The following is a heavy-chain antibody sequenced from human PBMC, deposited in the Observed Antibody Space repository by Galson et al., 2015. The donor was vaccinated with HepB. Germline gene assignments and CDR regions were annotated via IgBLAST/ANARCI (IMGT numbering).Heavy chain of an antibody. CDR1: GFTFSSYG. V-gene: IGHV3-33*01. J-gene: IGHJ6*02. D-gene: IGHD6-19*01. Sequence: SLRLSCAASGFTFSSYGMHWVRQAPGKGLEWVAVIWYDGSNKYYADSVKGRFTISRDNSKNTLYLQMNSLRAEDTAVYYCARGPWYSSGLGYYGMDVWGQGTTVTVSS. CDR2: IWYDGSNK. CDR3: ARGPWYSSGLGYYGMDV.